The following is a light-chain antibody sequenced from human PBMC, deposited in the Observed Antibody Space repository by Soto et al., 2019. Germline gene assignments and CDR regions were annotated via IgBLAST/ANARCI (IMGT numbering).Light chain of an antibody. J-gene: IGKJ1*01. CDR1: QGINRW. V-gene: IGKV1-5*03. CDR3: DQYTTSWA. Sequence: DIQMTQSPSTLSASVGDRVTITCRASQGINRWLARYPHKPGKAPKLLLYKASNVKSGVPSRFSGSGSGTEFSLTTSSLQPGAFATYYCDQYTTSWAFGQGTKVEIK. CDR2: KAS.